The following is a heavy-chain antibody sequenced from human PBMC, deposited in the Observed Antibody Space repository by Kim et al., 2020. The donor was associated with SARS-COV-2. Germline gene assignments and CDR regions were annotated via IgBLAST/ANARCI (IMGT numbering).Heavy chain of an antibody. CDR1: GFTFSDYY. CDR2: ISSSGSTI. J-gene: IGHJ6*02. V-gene: IGHV3-11*01. D-gene: IGHD3-10*01. CDR3: RSSGSFYGDYVMDG. Sequence: GGSLRLSCAASGFTFSDYYMAWIRQAPGKGLEWVSYISSSGSTIHYADSVKGRFTISRDNAKNSVSLQMNSLRAEDTAVYYCRSSGSFYGDYVMDGWGQGTTVTVSS.